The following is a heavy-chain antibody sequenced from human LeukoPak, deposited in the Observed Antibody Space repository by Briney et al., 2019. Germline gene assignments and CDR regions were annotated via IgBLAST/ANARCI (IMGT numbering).Heavy chain of an antibody. V-gene: IGHV1-69*05. CDR1: GGTFGSYA. J-gene: IGHJ4*02. D-gene: IGHD2-2*01. CDR3: ARAYCSSTSCRPNRFDY. CDR2: IIPIFGTA. Sequence: SVKVSCKASGGTFGSYAISWVRQAPGQGLEWMGRIIPIFGTANYAQKFQGRVTITTDESTSTAYMELSSLRSEDTAVYYCARAYCSSTSCRPNRFDYWGQGTLVTVSS.